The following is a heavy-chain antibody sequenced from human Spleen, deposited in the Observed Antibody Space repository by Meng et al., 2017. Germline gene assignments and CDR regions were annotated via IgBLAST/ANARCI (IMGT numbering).Heavy chain of an antibody. CDR2: ISYDGGNK. CDR3: ASGESVVTTVTSGSVPAYYFDY. Sequence: GESLKISCAASGFTFRSYPMHWVRQAPGKGLEWVAVISYDGGNKYYADSVKGRFTISRDNSKNTLYLQMNSLRAEDTAVYYCASGESVVTTVTSGSVPAYYFDYWGQGTLVTVSS. J-gene: IGHJ4*02. CDR1: GFTFRSYP. D-gene: IGHD4-11*01. V-gene: IGHV3-30*04.